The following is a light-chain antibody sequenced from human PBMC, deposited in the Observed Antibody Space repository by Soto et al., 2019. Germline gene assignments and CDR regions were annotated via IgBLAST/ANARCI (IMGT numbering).Light chain of an antibody. CDR1: SRDVGGYNY. J-gene: IGLJ2*01. Sequence: QSALTQPASVSGSPGPSITLSCTGTSRDVGGYNYFSWYQQHPGKAPKLMIYEVRDRPSGVSNRFSASKSGNPASLTISGLEAEDEAHYYCSSCTSSLVVFGGGTKLTVL. CDR2: EVR. V-gene: IGLV2-14*01. CDR3: SSCTSSLVV.